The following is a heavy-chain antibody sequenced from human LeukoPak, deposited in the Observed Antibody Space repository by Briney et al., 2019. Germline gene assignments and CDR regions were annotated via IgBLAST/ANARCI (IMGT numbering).Heavy chain of an antibody. CDR1: GFTFNNYA. CDR3: AKEYGYDYNYFYSMDV. J-gene: IGHJ6*03. V-gene: IGHV3-30*02. Sequence: GGSLRLSCAASGFTFNNYAMSWVRQAPGKGLEWVAFIRYDGSNKYHADSVKGRFTISRDNSKNTVYLQMNSLRAEDTAVYFCAKEYGYDYNYFYSMDVWGKGTTVTISS. D-gene: IGHD1-1*01. CDR2: IRYDGSNK.